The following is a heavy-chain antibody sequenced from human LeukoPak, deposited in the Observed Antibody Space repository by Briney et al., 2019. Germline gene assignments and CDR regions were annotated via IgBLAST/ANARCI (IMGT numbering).Heavy chain of an antibody. Sequence: SETLSLTCTVSGGSISSSSYYWGWIRQPPGKGLEWIGSIYYSGSTYYNPSLKSRVTISVDTSKNQFSLKLSSVTAADTAVYYCARARPRYCSGGSCRTNWFDPWGQGTLVTVSS. J-gene: IGHJ5*02. CDR3: ARARPRYCSGGSCRTNWFDP. D-gene: IGHD2-15*01. V-gene: IGHV4-39*07. CDR2: IYYSGST. CDR1: GGSISSSSYY.